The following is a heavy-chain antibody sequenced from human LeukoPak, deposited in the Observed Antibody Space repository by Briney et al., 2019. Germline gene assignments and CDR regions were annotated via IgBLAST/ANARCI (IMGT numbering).Heavy chain of an antibody. CDR2: ISAYNGNT. CDR3: ARDRLTIFGVVTKYNWFDP. V-gene: IGHV1-18*01. D-gene: IGHD3-3*01. CDR1: GYTFTSYG. J-gene: IGHJ5*02. Sequence: ASVKVSCKASGYTFTSYGISWVRQAPGQGLEWMGWISAYNGNTNYAQKLQGRVTMTTDTSTSTAYMELRSLRSDDTAVYYCARDRLTIFGVVTKYNWFDPWGQGTLVTVSS.